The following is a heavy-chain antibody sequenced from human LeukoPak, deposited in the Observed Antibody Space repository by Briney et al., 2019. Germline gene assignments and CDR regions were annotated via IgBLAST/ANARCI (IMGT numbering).Heavy chain of an antibody. D-gene: IGHD3-22*01. J-gene: IGHJ4*02. V-gene: IGHV3-21*04. CDR3: AKDPSGYSSAYYPY. CDR2: ISSSSSYT. Sequence: PGGALRLSCAGSGFTFSRYRMNGVGQAPGRGGEGVSSISSSSSYTYSADSVKGRFTISRDNSKNTLYLQMNSLRAEDTAIYYCAKDPSGYSSAYYPYWGQGTLVTVSS. CDR1: GFTFSRYR.